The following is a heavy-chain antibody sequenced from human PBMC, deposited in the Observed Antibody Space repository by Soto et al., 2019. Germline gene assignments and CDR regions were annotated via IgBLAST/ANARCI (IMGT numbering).Heavy chain of an antibody. CDR1: GDSISRRNW. CDR3: ARATAVAEEIVYGLDV. D-gene: IGHD5-12*01. Sequence: QVQLQESGPGLVKPSGTLSLSCAVSGDSISRRNWWSWVRQSPGQGLEWIGEIHHIGSTNYNLSLKSRVTKSIDKSRNRFSLSLTSVTAADTAVYYCARATAVAEEIVYGLDVWGQGTAVTVSS. V-gene: IGHV4-4*02. CDR2: IHHIGST. J-gene: IGHJ6*02.